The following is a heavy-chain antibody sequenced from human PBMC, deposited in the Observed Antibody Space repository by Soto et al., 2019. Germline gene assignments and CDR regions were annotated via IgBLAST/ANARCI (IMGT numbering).Heavy chain of an antibody. D-gene: IGHD3-3*01. CDR2: IYWDGDK. CDR3: AHRATMTIFGLIIDNVIWFDP. Sequence: QINLIESGPTLVKPTQTLTLTCTFSGFSLSTSGAAVGWVRQPPGRALDWLALIYWDGDKRYNASLGNRLTITKDTPMHQVVLTLTTVDPAETATYYCAHRATMTIFGLIIDNVIWFDPWGQGTRVIISS. V-gene: IGHV2-5*02. J-gene: IGHJ5*02. CDR1: GFSLSTSGAA.